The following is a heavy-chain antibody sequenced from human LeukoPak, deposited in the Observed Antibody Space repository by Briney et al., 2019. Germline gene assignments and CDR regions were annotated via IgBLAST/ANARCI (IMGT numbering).Heavy chain of an antibody. CDR1: GFTFSTYG. CDR2: ISYDGTKK. Sequence: GGSLRLSCAASGFTFSTYGMHWVRQAPGKGLEWVAVISYDGTKKRSIDSVKGRFTISRDNSKNTLYLQMNSLRAEDTAVYYCARGRGDYVWGSYLDYWGQGTLVTVSS. CDR3: ARGRGDYVWGSYLDY. D-gene: IGHD3-16*01. J-gene: IGHJ4*02. V-gene: IGHV3-30*03.